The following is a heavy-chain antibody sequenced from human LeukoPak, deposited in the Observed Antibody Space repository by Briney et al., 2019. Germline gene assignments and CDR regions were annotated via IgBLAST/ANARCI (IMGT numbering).Heavy chain of an antibody. CDR2: IKQDASEI. CDR1: GFSFSNYW. D-gene: IGHD2/OR15-2a*01. CDR3: ARLLCSTASSGMDY. J-gene: IGHJ4*02. V-gene: IGHV3-7*03. Sequence: GGSLRLSCAACGFSFSNYWMSWGRQAPGKGLEWVANIKQDASEIYYVGSVKGRFIISRDNAKNSLFLQMNSLRAEDTAVYYCARLLCSTASSGMDYWGQGTLLTVSS.